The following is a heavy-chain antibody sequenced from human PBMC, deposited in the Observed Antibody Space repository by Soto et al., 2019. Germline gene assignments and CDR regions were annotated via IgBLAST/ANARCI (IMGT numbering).Heavy chain of an antibody. J-gene: IGHJ4*02. CDR3: ARGGSMIRGRNFFDA. Sequence: PSETLSLTCTVSVGSITSSYWSWIRRPPGKGLEWIAYIYDTGISGYTPSTMYNPSLKSRVTISVDASKNLFSLELSSVTAADTSVYHCARGGSMIRGRNFFDAWGQGVPVTVSS. CDR2: IYDTGISGYTPST. V-gene: IGHV4-59*12. D-gene: IGHD3-10*01. CDR1: VGSITSSY.